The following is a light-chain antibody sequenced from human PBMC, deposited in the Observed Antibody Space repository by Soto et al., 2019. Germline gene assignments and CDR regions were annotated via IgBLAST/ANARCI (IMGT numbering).Light chain of an antibody. CDR1: QDISNS. Sequence: DIQMTQSPSSLSASVGDRVTITCRATQDISNSLAWYQQKPGKVPKILIYATSIFQSGAPARFSGSGSGTDFTLGIRSLQPVAGATYYCQNYNCAPLTFGGGTKV. CDR2: ATS. CDR3: QNYNCAPLT. V-gene: IGKV1-27*01. J-gene: IGKJ4*01.